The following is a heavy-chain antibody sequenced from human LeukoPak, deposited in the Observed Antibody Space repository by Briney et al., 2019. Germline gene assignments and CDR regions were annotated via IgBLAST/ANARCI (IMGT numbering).Heavy chain of an antibody. CDR2: LSGSGSSP. J-gene: IGHJ4*03. V-gene: IGHV3-23*01. Sequence: GGSLRLSCAASGFSFSTYAMSWVRQAPGKGLEWVSALSGSGSSPYYADSVKGRFTISRDISKNTLYLQMNNLRAGDTAVYYCAKDGYTYGGGYFEDGGQGTLVTVSS. CDR3: AKDGYTYGGGYFED. CDR1: GFSFSTYA. D-gene: IGHD5-18*01.